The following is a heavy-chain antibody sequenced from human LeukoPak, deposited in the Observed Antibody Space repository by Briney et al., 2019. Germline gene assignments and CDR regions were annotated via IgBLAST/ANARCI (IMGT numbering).Heavy chain of an antibody. CDR2: IRYDGSNK. D-gene: IGHD6-13*01. V-gene: IGHV3-30*02. CDR1: GFTFNSYG. CDR3: AKDLIPAADGTYFDY. Sequence: GGSLRLSCAASGFTFNSYGMHWVRQAPGKGLEWVAFIRYDGSNKYYADSVKGRFTISRDNSQNTLYLQMNSLRAEDTAVYYCAKDLIPAADGTYFDYWGQGTLVTVSS. J-gene: IGHJ4*02.